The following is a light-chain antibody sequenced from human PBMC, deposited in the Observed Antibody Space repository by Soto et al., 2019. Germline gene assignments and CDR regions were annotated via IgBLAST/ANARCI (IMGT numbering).Light chain of an antibody. CDR2: EVS. V-gene: IGLV2-14*01. Sequence: QSALTQPAPVSGSPGQSITISCTGTSSDVGGYNYVSWYQQQPGKAPKLMIYEVSNRPSGISNRFSGSKSGNTASLTISGLQDEDEADYYCSSYTTSSTLVFGGGTKLTVL. J-gene: IGLJ3*02. CDR3: SSYTTSSTLV. CDR1: SSDVGGYNY.